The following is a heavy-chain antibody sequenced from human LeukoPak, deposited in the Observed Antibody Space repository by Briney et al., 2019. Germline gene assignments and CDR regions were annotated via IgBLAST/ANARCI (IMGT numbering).Heavy chain of an antibody. CDR1: GGSFSGYY. J-gene: IGHJ4*02. D-gene: IGHD5-24*01. CDR2: IHHSGST. V-gene: IGHV4-34*01. CDR3: ARSRGWLQSHPLGY. Sequence: PSETLSLTCAVYGGSFSGYYWNWIRQPPGKGLEWIGEIHHSGSTNYNPSLKSRVTISVDTSKNQFSLKLSSVTAADTAVYYCARSRGWLQSHPLGYWGQGTLVTVSS.